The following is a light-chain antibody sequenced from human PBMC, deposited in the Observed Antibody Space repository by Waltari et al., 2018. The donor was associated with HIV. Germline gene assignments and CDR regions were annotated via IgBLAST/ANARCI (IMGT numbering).Light chain of an antibody. CDR3: GTWDSSVSAGV. CDR2: DNN. Sequence: QSVLTQPPSVSAAPGQKVTFSCSGSTSNIGKNFVSWYQQLPEAAAKLILYDNNNRPSWVPDRFSCSKSATSATLAITGLQTGDEADYYCGTWDSSVSAGVFGGGTKLTVL. J-gene: IGLJ2*01. V-gene: IGLV1-51*01. CDR1: TSNIGKNF.